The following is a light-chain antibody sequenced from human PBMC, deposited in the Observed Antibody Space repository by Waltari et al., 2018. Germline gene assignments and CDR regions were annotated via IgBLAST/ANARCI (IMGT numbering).Light chain of an antibody. CDR1: QVISNY. J-gene: IGKJ2*01. Sequence: DIQMTQSPSSLSASVGDSDTITFRASQVISNYVAWLQHKPGKAPKSLIYDASSLQSGVPSKFSGSGSGTDFTLTISSLQAEDFAAYYCQQYNSYPYTFGQGTKLEIK. V-gene: IGKV1-16*02. CDR2: DAS. CDR3: QQYNSYPYT.